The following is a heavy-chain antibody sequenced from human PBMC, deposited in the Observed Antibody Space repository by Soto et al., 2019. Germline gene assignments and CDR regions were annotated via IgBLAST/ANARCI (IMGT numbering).Heavy chain of an antibody. CDR3: ARGGEMAIRSSFDY. Sequence: QVQLVQSGAEVKKPGSSVKVSCKASGGTFSSYAISWVRQAPGQGLEWMGGIIPIFGTANYAQKFQGRVTITADESTSTAYRELGSLRSEDTAVYYCARGGEMAIRSSFDYWGQGTLVTVSS. CDR2: IIPIFGTA. D-gene: IGHD2-21*01. CDR1: GGTFSSYA. V-gene: IGHV1-69*12. J-gene: IGHJ4*02.